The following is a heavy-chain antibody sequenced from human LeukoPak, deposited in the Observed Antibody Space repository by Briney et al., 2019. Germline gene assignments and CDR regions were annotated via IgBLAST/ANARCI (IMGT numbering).Heavy chain of an antibody. Sequence: GGSLRLSCAASGFTVSAYSMGWVRQAPGKGLEWLSLIYSGDRTYHADSVKGRFTVSRDDSENTLSLQMNSLRVEDTALYFCARVVGASHHTVDYWGQGALVTVSS. J-gene: IGHJ4*02. D-gene: IGHD1-26*01. CDR1: GFTVSAYS. V-gene: IGHV3-53*01. CDR2: IYSGDRT. CDR3: ARVVGASHHTVDY.